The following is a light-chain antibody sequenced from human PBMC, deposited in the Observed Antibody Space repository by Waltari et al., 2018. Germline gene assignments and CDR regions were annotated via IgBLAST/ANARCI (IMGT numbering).Light chain of an antibody. J-gene: IGKJ4*01. V-gene: IGKV2-28*01. Sequence: DIVMTQSQPSLPVTPGEPASISCRSSQSLLHSNVYNYLDWYLQKPGRFPQLLCYLGSHRSSGVPYRFSGSGSGTDFTLKISRVEAEDVGVYYCMQALQTPLTFGGGTKVEIK. CDR2: LGS. CDR1: QSLLHSNVYNY. CDR3: MQALQTPLT.